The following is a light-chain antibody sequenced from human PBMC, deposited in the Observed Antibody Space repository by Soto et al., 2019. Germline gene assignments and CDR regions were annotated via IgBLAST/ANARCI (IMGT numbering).Light chain of an antibody. Sequence: ETVLTQSPATLSLSPGERATLSCRASQSVSSYLAWYQQKPGQAPRLLIYDASNRATGIPARLSGSGSGTDFTLTISSLEPEDFAVYYCQQRRNWPPITFGQGTRLEIK. CDR2: DAS. CDR3: QQRRNWPPIT. CDR1: QSVSSY. J-gene: IGKJ5*01. V-gene: IGKV3-11*01.